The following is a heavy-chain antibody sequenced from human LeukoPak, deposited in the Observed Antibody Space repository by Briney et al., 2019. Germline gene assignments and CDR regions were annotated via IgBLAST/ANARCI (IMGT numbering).Heavy chain of an antibody. CDR2: IRYDGSNK. D-gene: IGHD6-13*01. CDR3: AKQGIAAAGRNYYFDY. V-gene: IGHV3-30*02. Sequence: PGGSLRLSCAASGFTFSSYVMHWVRQAPGKGLEWVAFIRYDGSNKYYSDSVKGRFTISRDNSKNTLYLQMNSLRAEDTAVYYCAKQGIAAAGRNYYFDYWGQGTLVTVSS. CDR1: GFTFSSYV. J-gene: IGHJ4*02.